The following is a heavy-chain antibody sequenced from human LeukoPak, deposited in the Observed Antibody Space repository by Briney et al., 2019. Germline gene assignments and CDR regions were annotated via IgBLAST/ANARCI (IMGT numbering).Heavy chain of an antibody. V-gene: IGHV4-59*01. CDR1: GGSISSYY. D-gene: IGHD7-27*01. CDR3: ARQTGDTCSIFDY. CDR2: IYYSGST. J-gene: IGHJ4*02. Sequence: PSETLSLTCTVSGGSISSYYWSWIRQTPGKGLEWIGYIYYSGSTNYNPSLKSRVTISVDTSKNQFSLKLSSVTAADTAVYYCARQTGDTCSIFDYWGQGTLVTVSS.